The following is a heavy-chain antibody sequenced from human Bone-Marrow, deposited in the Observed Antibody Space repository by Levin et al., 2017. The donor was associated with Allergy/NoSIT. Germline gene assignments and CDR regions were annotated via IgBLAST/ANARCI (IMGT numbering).Heavy chain of an antibody. D-gene: IGHD3-10*01. CDR2: FNPHNGVT. Sequence: ASVKVSCKASGYTFTAYYMRWVRQAPGQGLEWMAWFNPHNGVTNYAQKFQGRVTLTRDTSISTAYLDLSRLESDDSTVYFCARETKLTEAFDIWGQGTMVIVSS. J-gene: IGHJ3*02. V-gene: IGHV1-2*02. CDR3: ARETKLTEAFDI. CDR1: GYTFTAYY.